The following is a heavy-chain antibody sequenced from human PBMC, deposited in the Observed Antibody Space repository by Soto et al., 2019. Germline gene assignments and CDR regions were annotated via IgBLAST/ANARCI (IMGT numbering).Heavy chain of an antibody. Sequence: SETLSLTCSGSGGSIRSSTYYWAWIRQPPGKGLEWIGSIYYSGSTYYNPSLKSRVTISVDTSKNQFSLKVSSVTAADTAVYYCARHRTGEAGSSGWAYYYYGLYVWGQGTTVTVSS. CDR3: ARHRTGEAGSSGWAYYYYGLYV. CDR2: IYYSGST. V-gene: IGHV4-39*01. CDR1: GGSIRSSTYY. D-gene: IGHD6-19*01. J-gene: IGHJ6*02.